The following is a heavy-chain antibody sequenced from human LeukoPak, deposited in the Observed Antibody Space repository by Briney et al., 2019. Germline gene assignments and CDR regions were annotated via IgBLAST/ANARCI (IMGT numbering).Heavy chain of an antibody. CDR3: VRAGSSYSFDY. V-gene: IGHV3-23*01. D-gene: IGHD6-6*01. J-gene: IGHJ4*02. CDR2: ISGNGGRT. CDR1: GVTFSNYA. Sequence: PGGSLRLSCAASGVTFSNYAMSWVRQAPGKGLEWVSPISGNGGRTFYADSVKGRFTISRDNSKNTLDLQMSSQRAEVTAVYNCVRAGSSYSFDYWGQGNLVTASS.